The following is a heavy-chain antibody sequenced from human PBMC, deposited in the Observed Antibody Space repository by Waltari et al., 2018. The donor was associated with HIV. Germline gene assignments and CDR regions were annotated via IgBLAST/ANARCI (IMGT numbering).Heavy chain of an antibody. Sequence: QVQLVESGGGVVQPGGSLRLSCTASGFTFSDYAMHWVRQVPGKGLEWVAVLSSDGTEKYYGASVKGRFTVSRYNSKNTLYLQMTSLTTDETAMFYCARSASGNYYQDPADTWGQGTLVSVFS. J-gene: IGHJ5*02. CDR1: GFTFSDYA. V-gene: IGHV3-30*01. CDR3: ARSASGNYYQDPADT. CDR2: LSSDGTEK. D-gene: IGHD3-10*01.